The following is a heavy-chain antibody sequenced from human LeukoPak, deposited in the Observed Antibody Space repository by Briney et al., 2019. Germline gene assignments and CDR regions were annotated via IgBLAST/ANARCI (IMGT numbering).Heavy chain of an antibody. V-gene: IGHV3-64*01. CDR2: ISSNGGST. D-gene: IGHD3-3*01. CDR3: ARGSSVVIIPQFDY. J-gene: IGHJ4*02. CDR1: GFTFSSYA. Sequence: GGSLRLSCAASGFTFSSYAMHWVRQAPGKGLEYVSAISSNGGSTYYANSVKGRFTISRDNSKNTLYLQMGSLRAEDMAVYYCARGSSVVIIPQFDYWGQGTLVTVSP.